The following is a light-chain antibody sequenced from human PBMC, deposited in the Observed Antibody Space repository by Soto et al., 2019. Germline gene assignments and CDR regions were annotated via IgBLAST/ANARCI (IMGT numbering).Light chain of an antibody. CDR3: QQYNSYSRT. J-gene: IGKJ1*01. Sequence: DIQMTQSPSTLSASVGDRVTITCRASPSISSWLAWYQQKPGKAPKLLIYDASSLESGGPSRFSGSGSGTEFTLTISSLQPDDFATYYCQQYNSYSRTFGQGTKVEIK. CDR2: DAS. V-gene: IGKV1-5*01. CDR1: PSISSW.